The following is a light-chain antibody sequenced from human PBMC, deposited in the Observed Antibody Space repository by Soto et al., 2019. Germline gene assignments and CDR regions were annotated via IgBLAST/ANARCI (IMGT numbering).Light chain of an antibody. J-gene: IGKJ4*01. V-gene: IGKV1-5*01. CDR2: DVS. CDR1: QNISRW. CDR3: QKYNSAPLT. Sequence: DIQMTQSPSTLSASVGDRVTITCRASQNISRWLAWYQQKPGKAPKLLIYDVSSFEGGVPSRFSGSGSGTDFTLTISSLQPEDVAAYYCQKYNSAPLTFGGGTKVDIK.